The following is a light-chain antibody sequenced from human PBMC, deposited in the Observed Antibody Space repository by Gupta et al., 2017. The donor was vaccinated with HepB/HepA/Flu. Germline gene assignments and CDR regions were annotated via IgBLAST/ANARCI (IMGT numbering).Light chain of an antibody. CDR2: DVN. V-gene: IGLV2-14*03. J-gene: IGLJ2*01. CDR1: ISDVGGYNY. Sequence: QFALSPPASVTGPPGQPIIPSCTGTISDVGGYNYVSWYQQHPHKAPKLMIYDVNNRPSGVSNRFSGAKSGNTASLIISGLQAEDEADYYCSSYTSSSTLVFGGGTKLTVL. CDR3: SSYTSSSTLV.